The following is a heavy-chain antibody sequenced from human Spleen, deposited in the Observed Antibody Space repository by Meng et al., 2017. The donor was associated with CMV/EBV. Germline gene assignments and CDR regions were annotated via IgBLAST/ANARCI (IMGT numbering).Heavy chain of an antibody. CDR3: ATGGYDGSYYYGMDV. D-gene: IGHD5-24*01. J-gene: IGHJ6*02. Sequence: SVKVSCKASGYTFTGYYMHWVRQAPGQGPEWMGGIIPDVGTPDYAEKFQGRVTMTTDESTSTAYMETSSLRSDDTAVYYCATGGYDGSYYYGMDVWGQGTTVTVSS. CDR2: IIPDVGTP. CDR1: GYTFTGYY. V-gene: IGHV1-69*05.